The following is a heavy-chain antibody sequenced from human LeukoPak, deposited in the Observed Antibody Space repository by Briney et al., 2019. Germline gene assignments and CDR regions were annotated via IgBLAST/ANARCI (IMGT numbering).Heavy chain of an antibody. Sequence: SETLSLTCTVSGGSISSGSYYWGWVRQPPRKGLEWIATISHSGSTYYNPSLKSRVTISLDTSQNQFSLKLSSVTAADTVVYYCARQSGGNTWPFDYWGQGTLVTVSS. D-gene: IGHD1-26*01. CDR3: ARQSGGNTWPFDY. V-gene: IGHV4-39*01. CDR1: GGSISSGSYY. CDR2: ISHSGST. J-gene: IGHJ4*02.